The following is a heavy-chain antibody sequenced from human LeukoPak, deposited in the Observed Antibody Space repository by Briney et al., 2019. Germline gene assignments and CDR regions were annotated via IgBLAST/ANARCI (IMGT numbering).Heavy chain of an antibody. CDR1: GGSISSGDYY. V-gene: IGHV4-30-4*01. CDR3: ARVELRQVFMDV. Sequence: SQTLSLTCTVSGGSISSGDYYWSWIRQPPGKGLEWIGYIYYSGSTYYNPSLKSRVTISVDTSKNQFSLKPSSVTAADTAVYYCARVELRQVFMDVWGQGTTVTVSS. D-gene: IGHD1-26*01. CDR2: IYYSGST. J-gene: IGHJ6*02.